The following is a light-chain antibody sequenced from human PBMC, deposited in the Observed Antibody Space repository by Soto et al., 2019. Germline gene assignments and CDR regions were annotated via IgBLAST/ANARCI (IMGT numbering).Light chain of an antibody. V-gene: IGLV2-14*01. CDR2: DVS. CDR1: SSDVGGYNY. CDR3: SSYTSSNTLLYV. Sequence: QSVLTQPASVSGSPGQSITISCTGTSSDVGGYNYVSWYQQHPGKAPKLMIYDVSNRPSGVSNRFSGSKSGNTASLTISGLQAEDEADYYCSSYTSSNTLLYVFGTGTKVT. J-gene: IGLJ1*01.